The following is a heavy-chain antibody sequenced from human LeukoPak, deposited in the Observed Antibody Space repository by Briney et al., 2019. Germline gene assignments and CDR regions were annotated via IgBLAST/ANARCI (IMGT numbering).Heavy chain of an antibody. CDR1: GGSISSYY. CDR2: IYYSGST. CDR3: ARDPGDSSSWYGDAFDI. Sequence: SSETLSLTCTVSGGSISSYYWSWIRQPPGKGLEWIGYIYYSGSTNYNPPLKSRVTISVDTSKNQFSLKLSSVTAADTAVYYCARDPGDSSSWYGDAFDIWGQGTMVTASS. J-gene: IGHJ3*02. D-gene: IGHD6-13*01. V-gene: IGHV4-59*01.